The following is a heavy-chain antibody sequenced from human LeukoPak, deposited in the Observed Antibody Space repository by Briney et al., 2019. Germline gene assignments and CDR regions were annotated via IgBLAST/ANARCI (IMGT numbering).Heavy chain of an antibody. CDR2: IYYSGST. J-gene: IGHJ5*02. Sequence: SETLSLTCTVSGGSISSSSYYWGWIRQPPGKGLEWIGSIYYSGSTYYNPSLKSRVTISVDTSKNQFSLKLSSVTAADTAVYYCARHVRGSSWFALYNWFDPWGQGTLVTVSS. D-gene: IGHD6-13*01. CDR1: GGSISSSSYY. CDR3: ARHVRGSSWFALYNWFDP. V-gene: IGHV4-39*01.